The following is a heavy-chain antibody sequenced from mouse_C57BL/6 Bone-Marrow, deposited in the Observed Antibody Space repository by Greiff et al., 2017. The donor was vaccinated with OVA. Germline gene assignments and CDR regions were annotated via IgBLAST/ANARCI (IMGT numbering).Heavy chain of an antibody. D-gene: IGHD1-1*01. CDR1: GYTFTSYW. CDR3: ARQTVVAPYYFDY. Sequence: VQLQPSGAELVKPGASVKLSCKASGYTFTSYWMHWVKQRPGQGLEWIGMIHPNSGSTNYNEKFKSKATLTVDKSSSTAYMQLSSLTSEDSAVYYCARQTVVAPYYFDYWGQGTTLTVSS. CDR2: IHPNSGST. J-gene: IGHJ2*01. V-gene: IGHV1-64*01.